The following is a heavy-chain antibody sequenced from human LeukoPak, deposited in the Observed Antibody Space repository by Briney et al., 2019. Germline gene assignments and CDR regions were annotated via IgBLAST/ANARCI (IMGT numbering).Heavy chain of an antibody. J-gene: IGHJ4*02. Sequence: GGFLRLSCAASRFTFSDYYMSWIRQAPGKGLEWVSYISSSGNIIYYADSVKGRFTISRDNAKNSLYLQMNSLRAEDTAVYYCARRRYNWNAIDYWGQGTLVTVSS. D-gene: IGHD1-20*01. CDR2: ISSSGNII. CDR1: RFTFSDYY. CDR3: ARRRYNWNAIDY. V-gene: IGHV3-11*01.